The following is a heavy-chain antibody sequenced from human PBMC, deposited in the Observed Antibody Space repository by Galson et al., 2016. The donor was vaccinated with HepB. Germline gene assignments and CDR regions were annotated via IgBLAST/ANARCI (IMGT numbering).Heavy chain of an antibody. CDR2: INYSGST. D-gene: IGHD6-19*01. Sequence: LSLTCTVSGGSISRSRYYWGWIRQPPGKGLEWSGSINYSGSTSYNPSLNSRVTISVDMSKNQFSLKLTSVTAADTAMYYCARHGSAWYYFDYWGQGTQVIGSS. CDR1: GGSISRSRYY. CDR3: ARHGSAWYYFDY. J-gene: IGHJ4*02. V-gene: IGHV4-39*01.